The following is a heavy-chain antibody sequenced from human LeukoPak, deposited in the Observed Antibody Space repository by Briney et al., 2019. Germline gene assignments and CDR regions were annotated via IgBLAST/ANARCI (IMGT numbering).Heavy chain of an antibody. CDR3: ARDLLVGKYSSSSWGYYFDY. D-gene: IGHD6-6*01. Sequence: ASVKVSCKASGYTFTSYDINWVRQATGQGLEWMGWINPNSGGTNYAQKSQGRVTMTRDTSVSTAYMELSRLRSDDTAVYYCARDLLVGKYSSSSWGYYFDYWGQGTLVTVSS. V-gene: IGHV1-2*02. J-gene: IGHJ4*02. CDR1: GYTFTSYD. CDR2: INPNSGGT.